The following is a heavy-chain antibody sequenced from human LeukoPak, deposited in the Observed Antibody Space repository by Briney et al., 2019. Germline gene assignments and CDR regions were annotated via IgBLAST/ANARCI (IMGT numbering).Heavy chain of an antibody. CDR1: GFTFSNYG. D-gene: IGHD2-2*01. Sequence: GGSLRLSCAASGFTFSNYGMHWVRQAPGKGLEWVAFVRSDGDIKYYADSVKGRFTISRDNSRTTLHLQMNSLRVEDTAVYHCAKDLPAAYFDYWGQGTLVTVSS. CDR2: VRSDGDIK. J-gene: IGHJ4*02. CDR3: AKDLPAAYFDY. V-gene: IGHV3-30*02.